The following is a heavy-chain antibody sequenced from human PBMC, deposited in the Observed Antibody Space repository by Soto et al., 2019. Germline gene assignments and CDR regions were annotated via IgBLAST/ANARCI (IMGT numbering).Heavy chain of an antibody. D-gene: IGHD6-19*01. Sequence: EVQLVESGGGLVQPGGSLRLSCAASGFTFSDYWMHWVRQAPGKGLVWVSQIKGDGSNINYADSVKGRFTISRDNAKNTLYLQMNSLRAEDTAVYYCARDNSGPIMFEYWGQGNLVTVSS. CDR1: GFTFSDYW. CDR3: ARDNSGPIMFEY. J-gene: IGHJ4*02. CDR2: IKGDGSNI. V-gene: IGHV3-74*01.